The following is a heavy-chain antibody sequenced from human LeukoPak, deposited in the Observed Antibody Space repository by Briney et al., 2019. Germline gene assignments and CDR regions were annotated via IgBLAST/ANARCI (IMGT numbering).Heavy chain of an antibody. V-gene: IGHV3-21*01. CDR2: ISSSSSYI. Sequence: GGSLRLSCAASGFTFSSYSMNWVRQAPGKGLEWVSSISSSSSYIYYADSVKGRFTISRDNSMNTLYLQMNSLRAEDTAVYYCAKGPGRTGNYYFDFWGQGTLVTVSS. CDR3: AKGPGRTGNYYFDF. CDR1: GFTFSSYS. J-gene: IGHJ4*02. D-gene: IGHD3-10*01.